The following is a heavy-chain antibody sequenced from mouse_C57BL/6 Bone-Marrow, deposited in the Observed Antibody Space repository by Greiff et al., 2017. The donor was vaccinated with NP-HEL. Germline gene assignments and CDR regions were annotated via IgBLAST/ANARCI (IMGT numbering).Heavy chain of an antibody. CDR1: GYTFTSYW. CDR3: ARSYYYGSGGYFDV. D-gene: IGHD1-1*01. J-gene: IGHJ1*03. Sequence: VQLQQPGAELVKPGASVKMSCKASGYTFTSYWITWVKQRPGQGLEWIGDIYPGSGSTNYNEKFKSKATLTVDTSSSTAYMQLSSLTSEDSAVYYCARSYYYGSGGYFDVWGTGTTVTVSS. V-gene: IGHV1-55*01. CDR2: IYPGSGST.